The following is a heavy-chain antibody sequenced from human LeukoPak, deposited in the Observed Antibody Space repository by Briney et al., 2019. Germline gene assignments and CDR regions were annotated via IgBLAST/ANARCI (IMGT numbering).Heavy chain of an antibody. D-gene: IGHD3-22*01. Sequence: SETLSLTCTVPGGSISSSGHYWGWIRQPPGKGLEWIGSIYYSGSTYYNPSLKSRVTISVDTSKNQFSLKLSSVTAADTAVYYCARTSSGYSRSTKYYFDYWAREPWSPSPQ. J-gene: IGHJ4*02. V-gene: IGHV4-39*01. CDR1: GGSISSSGHY. CDR2: IYYSGST. CDR3: ARTSSGYSRSTKYYFDY.